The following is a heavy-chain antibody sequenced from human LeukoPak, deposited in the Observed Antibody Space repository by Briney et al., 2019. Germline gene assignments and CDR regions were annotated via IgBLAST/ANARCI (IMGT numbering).Heavy chain of an antibody. D-gene: IGHD6-6*01. CDR1: GGTFSSYA. Sequence: GASVKVSCKASGGTFSSYAISWVRQAPGQGLEWMGGIIPIFGTANYAQKFQGRVTITTDESTSTAYMELSSLRSEDTAVYYCARVREYSSSSRWFDPWGQGTLVTVSS. CDR3: ARVREYSSSSRWFDP. J-gene: IGHJ5*02. V-gene: IGHV1-69*05. CDR2: IIPIFGTA.